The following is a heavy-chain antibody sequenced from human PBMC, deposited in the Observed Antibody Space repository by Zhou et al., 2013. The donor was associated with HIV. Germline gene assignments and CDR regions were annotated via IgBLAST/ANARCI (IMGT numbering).Heavy chain of an antibody. J-gene: IGHJ4*02. CDR1: GGTFSSYA. Sequence: QVQLVQSGAEVKKPGASVKVSCKASGGTFSSYAISWVRQAPGQGLEWMGIINPRGGRTTFAQKFQGRLTMTSDTSTGTVYMDLRRLTSEDTAVYYCATIPHLSGATVDMTAIGGGDYWGRGTPVTVSS. V-gene: IGHV1-46*01. CDR3: ATIPHLSGATVDMTAIGGGDY. CDR2: INPRGGRT. D-gene: IGHD3-16*01.